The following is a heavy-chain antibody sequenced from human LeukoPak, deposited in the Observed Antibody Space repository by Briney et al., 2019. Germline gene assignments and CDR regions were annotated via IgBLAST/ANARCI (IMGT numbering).Heavy chain of an antibody. CDR3: AKGGRVSGYDWCDY. CDR1: GFTFRSYA. J-gene: IGHJ4*02. V-gene: IGHV3-23*01. CDR2: ISGNGGST. Sequence: GGSLRLSCAASGFTFRSYAMSWVRQAPGKGLEWVSAISGNGGSTYYADSVKGRFTISRDNSKNTLYLQMNSLRAEDTAVDYCAKGGRVSGYDWCDYWGQGTLVTVSS. D-gene: IGHD5-12*01.